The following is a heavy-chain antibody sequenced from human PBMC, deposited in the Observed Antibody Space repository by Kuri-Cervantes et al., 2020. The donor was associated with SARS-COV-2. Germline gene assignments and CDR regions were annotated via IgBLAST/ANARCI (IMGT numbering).Heavy chain of an antibody. D-gene: IGHD1-26*01. CDR3: ASLVLDGGYSFDY. Sequence: KVSCKGSGYSFTCYWIGWVRQTPGKGLEWMGIIYPGDCDTRYSPSFQGQVTISADKSISTAYLQWSSLQASDTAMYYCASLVLDGGYSFDYWGQGTLVTVSS. V-gene: IGHV5-51*01. J-gene: IGHJ4*02. CDR1: GYSFTCYW. CDR2: IYPGDCDT.